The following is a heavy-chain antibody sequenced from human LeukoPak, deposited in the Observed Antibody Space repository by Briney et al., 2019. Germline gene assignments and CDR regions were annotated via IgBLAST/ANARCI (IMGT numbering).Heavy chain of an antibody. Sequence: GGSLRLSCAASGFTLSSYWMSWVRQAPGKGLEWVANIKQDGSEKYYVDSVKGRFTISRDNAKNSLYLQMNSLRAEDTAVYYCARDLRGDAFDIWGQGTMVTVSS. CDR3: ARDLRGDAFDI. V-gene: IGHV3-7*01. CDR1: GFTLSSYW. J-gene: IGHJ3*02. CDR2: IKQDGSEK.